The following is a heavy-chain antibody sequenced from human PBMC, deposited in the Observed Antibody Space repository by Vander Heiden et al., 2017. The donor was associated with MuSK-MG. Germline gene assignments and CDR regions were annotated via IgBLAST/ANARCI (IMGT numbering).Heavy chain of an antibody. D-gene: IGHD3-22*01. CDR2: ISWNSGSI. J-gene: IGHJ2*01. CDR3: AKAYYYDSSGYYENWYFDL. CDR1: GFPFDDYA. V-gene: IGHV3-9*01. Sequence: EVQLVESGGGLVQPGRSLRLSCAASGFPFDDYAMHWVRQAPGKGLEWVSGISWNSGSIGYADSVKGRFTISRDNAKNSLYLQMNSLRAEDTALYYCAKAYYYDSSGYYENWYFDLWGRGTLVTVSS.